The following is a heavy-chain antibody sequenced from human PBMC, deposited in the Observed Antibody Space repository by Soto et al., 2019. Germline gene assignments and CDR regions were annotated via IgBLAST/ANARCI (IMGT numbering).Heavy chain of an antibody. J-gene: IGHJ3*02. D-gene: IGHD1-26*01. Sequence: PSETLSLTCTVSGGSISSYYWSWIRQPPGKGLEWIGYIYYSGSTNYNPSLKSRVTISVDTSKNQFSLKLSSVTAADTAVYYCARQWDLYDAFDIWGQRTMVTVSS. V-gene: IGHV4-59*08. CDR1: GGSISSYY. CDR2: IYYSGST. CDR3: ARQWDLYDAFDI.